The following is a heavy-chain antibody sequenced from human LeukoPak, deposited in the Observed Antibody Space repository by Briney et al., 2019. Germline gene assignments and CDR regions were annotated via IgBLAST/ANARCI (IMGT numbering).Heavy chain of an antibody. D-gene: IGHD3-9*01. Sequence: SETLSLTCTVSGGSISSGGYYWSWIRQPPGKGLEWIGYIYYTGSTNYNPSLKSRVTISVDTSKNQFSLNLNSVTAADTAVYYCASLTGYYEPRFDYWGQGTLVTVSS. CDR3: ASLTGYYEPRFDY. CDR1: GGSISSGGYY. V-gene: IGHV4-61*08. J-gene: IGHJ4*02. CDR2: IYYTGST.